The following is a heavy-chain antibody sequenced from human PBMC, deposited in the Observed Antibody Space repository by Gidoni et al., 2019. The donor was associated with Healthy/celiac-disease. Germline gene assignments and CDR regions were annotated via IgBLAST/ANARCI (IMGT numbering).Heavy chain of an antibody. V-gene: IGHV4-39*01. J-gene: IGHJ3*02. CDR1: GGSISSSSYY. CDR3: ARHKRGYGSSGYPKAGAFDI. Sequence: QLQLQESGPGLVKPSETLSLTCTVSGGSISSSSYYWGWIRQPPGKGLEWIGSIYYSGSTYYNPSLKSRVTISVDTSKNQFSLKLSSVTAADTAVYYCARHKRGYGSSGYPKAGAFDIWGQGTMVTVSS. D-gene: IGHD3-22*01. CDR2: IYYSGST.